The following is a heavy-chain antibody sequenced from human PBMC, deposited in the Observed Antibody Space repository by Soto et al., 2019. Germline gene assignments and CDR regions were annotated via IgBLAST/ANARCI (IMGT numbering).Heavy chain of an antibody. J-gene: IGHJ4*02. V-gene: IGHV3-7*01. Sequence: EVRLVESGGGLVQPGGSLRLSCAASGFTFRIYWMSWVRQAPGKGLEWVANIKQDGSEKYYVDSVKGRFTISRDNAKNSLYLQMNSLRAENTAVYYCARNLEGYSSGFFDYWGQGTLVTVSS. D-gene: IGHD6-19*01. CDR2: IKQDGSEK. CDR1: GFTFRIYW. CDR3: ARNLEGYSSGFFDY.